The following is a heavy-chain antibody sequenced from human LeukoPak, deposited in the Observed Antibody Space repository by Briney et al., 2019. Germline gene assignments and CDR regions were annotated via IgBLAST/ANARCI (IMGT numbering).Heavy chain of an antibody. V-gene: IGHV1-69*02. CDR3: ARSMTLYDSSGYYYD. CDR2: IIPILGIA. Sequence: GASVKVSWKASGGTFSSYTISWVRQAPGQGLEWMGRIIPILGIANYAQKFQGRVTITADKSTSTAYMELSSLRSEDTAVYYCARSMTLYDSSGYYYDWGQGTLVTVSS. CDR1: GGTFSSYT. J-gene: IGHJ4*02. D-gene: IGHD3-22*01.